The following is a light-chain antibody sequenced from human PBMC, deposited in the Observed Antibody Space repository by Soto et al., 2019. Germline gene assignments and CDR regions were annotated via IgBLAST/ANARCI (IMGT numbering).Light chain of an antibody. CDR2: GAS. V-gene: IGKV1-12*01. CDR1: QGISSW. J-gene: IGKJ1*01. Sequence: QMTQSPSSLSPLVGDRVTITCRAIQGISSWLAWYQQKPEKAPKSLIYGASSLQSGVPSRFSGSGSGTDFTLTISRLQPEDLATFYCQQAYTFPRTFGQGTKVEIK. CDR3: QQAYTFPRT.